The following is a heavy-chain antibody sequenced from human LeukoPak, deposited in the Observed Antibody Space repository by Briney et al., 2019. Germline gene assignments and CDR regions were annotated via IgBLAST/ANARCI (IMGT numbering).Heavy chain of an antibody. D-gene: IGHD3-3*01. V-gene: IGHV3-7*01. CDR2: IKQDGSEK. CDR3: ASPIYDFWSGALGY. Sequence: GGSLRLSCAASGFTFSSYWMSWVRQAPGKGLEWVANIKQDGSEKYYVDSVKGRFTISRDSAKNSLYLQMNSLRAEDTAVYYCASPIYDFWSGALGYWGQGTLVTVSS. J-gene: IGHJ4*02. CDR1: GFTFSSYW.